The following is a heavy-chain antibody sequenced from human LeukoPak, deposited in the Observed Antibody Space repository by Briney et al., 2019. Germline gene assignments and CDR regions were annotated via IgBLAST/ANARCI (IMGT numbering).Heavy chain of an antibody. CDR3: ARVAWSGYFDY. D-gene: IGHD3-3*01. CDR2: SRNKANSYTT. V-gene: IGHV3-72*01. Sequence: GGSLRLSCAASGFTFSDHYMDWVRQAPGKGLERVGRSRNKANSYTTEYAASVKGRFTISRDDSKDPLCLQMNSLKTEDTAVYYCARVAWSGYFDYWGQGTLVTVSS. J-gene: IGHJ4*02. CDR1: GFTFSDHY.